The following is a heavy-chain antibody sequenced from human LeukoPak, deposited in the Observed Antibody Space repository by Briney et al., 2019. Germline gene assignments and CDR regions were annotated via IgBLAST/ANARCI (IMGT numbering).Heavy chain of an antibody. J-gene: IGHJ6*03. V-gene: IGHV3-74*01. D-gene: IGHD3-10*01. CDR1: GFIFDTYV. CDR2: ISHDGSVT. Sequence: GGSLRLSCTASGFIFDTYVMHWVRQPPGKGLEWVSRISHDGSVTNYADSVKGRFTISRDNSKNTLYLQMNSLRAEDTAVYYCAKDGSGSSSDYYMDVWGKGTTVTISS. CDR3: AKDGSGSSSDYYMDV.